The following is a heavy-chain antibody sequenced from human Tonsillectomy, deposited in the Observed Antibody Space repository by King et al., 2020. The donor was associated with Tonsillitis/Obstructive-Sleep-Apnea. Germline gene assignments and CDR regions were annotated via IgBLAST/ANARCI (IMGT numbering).Heavy chain of an antibody. CDR3: SRRYCRGGHCYPTSSYFYK. V-gene: IGHV5-51*01. CDR1: GFSFSNYW. D-gene: IGHD2-15*01. J-gene: IGHJ4*02. Sequence: VQLVQSGAEVKKPGESLKISCKGFGFSFSNYWIGWVRQMPGKGLEWMGVIYPAESDTRYSPSFQGQVTVSADKSISTAYLQWNSLKATDTAVYYCSRRYCRGGHCYPTSSYFYKWGQGTLVTVS. CDR2: IYPAESDT.